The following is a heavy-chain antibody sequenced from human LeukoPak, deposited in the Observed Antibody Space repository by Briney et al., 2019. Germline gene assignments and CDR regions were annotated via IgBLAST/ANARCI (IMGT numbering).Heavy chain of an antibody. CDR2: INHSGSS. Sequence: ASETLSLTCAVYGGSFSGYYWSWIRQPPGKGLEWIGEINHSGSSNYNPSLKSRVIISVDTSKNQFSLKLSSVTAADTAVYYCARHKKRTGWGTHSYNWFDPWGQGTLVTVSS. D-gene: IGHD3-16*01. CDR3: ARHKKRTGWGTHSYNWFDP. V-gene: IGHV4-34*01. CDR1: GGSFSGYY. J-gene: IGHJ5*02.